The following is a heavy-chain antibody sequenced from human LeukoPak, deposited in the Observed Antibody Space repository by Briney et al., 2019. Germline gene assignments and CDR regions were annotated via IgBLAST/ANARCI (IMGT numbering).Heavy chain of an antibody. CDR1: GFTFSTYG. Sequence: GGSLRLSCAASGFTFSTYGMHWVRQAPGKGLEWVAVISYDGSNKYYADSVKGRFTISRDNSKNTLYLQMNSLRAEDTAVYYCARWHCSGGSCYYYYGMDVWGQGTTVTVSS. J-gene: IGHJ6*02. CDR2: ISYDGSNK. V-gene: IGHV3-30*03. CDR3: ARWHCSGGSCYYYYGMDV. D-gene: IGHD2-15*01.